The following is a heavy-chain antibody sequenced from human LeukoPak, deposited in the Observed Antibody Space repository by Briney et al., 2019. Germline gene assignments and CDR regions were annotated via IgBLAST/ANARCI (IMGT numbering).Heavy chain of an antibody. CDR3: ASSSSGYYLDY. D-gene: IGHD3-22*01. Sequence: ASVKVSCKASGYTFTSYDINWVRQATGQGLEWMGWMNPNSGNTGYAQKLQGRVTMTTDTSTSTAYMELRSLRSDDTAVYYCASSSSGYYLDYWGQGTLVTVSS. CDR1: GYTFTSYD. V-gene: IGHV1-8*01. CDR2: MNPNSGNT. J-gene: IGHJ4*02.